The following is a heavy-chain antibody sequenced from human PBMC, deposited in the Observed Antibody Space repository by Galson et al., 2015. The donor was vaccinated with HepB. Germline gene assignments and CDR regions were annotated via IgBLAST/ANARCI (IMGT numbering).Heavy chain of an antibody. CDR2: INPSGGST. CDR3: AVSAFDY. V-gene: IGHV1-46*01. J-gene: IGHJ4*02. CDR1: GYTFTSYY. D-gene: IGHD2-2*01. Sequence: SVKVSCKASGYTFTSYYMHWVRQAPGQGLEWMGIINPSGGSTASAQKFRSRLTMTWDTSTSTAYMELSSLRSEDTAVYYCAVSAFDYWGQGTLVTVSS.